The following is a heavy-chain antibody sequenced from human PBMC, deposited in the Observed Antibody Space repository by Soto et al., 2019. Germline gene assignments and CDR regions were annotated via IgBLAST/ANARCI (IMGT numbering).Heavy chain of an antibody. CDR3: AHSTTLNTWVNAFDI. V-gene: IGHV2-5*02. J-gene: IGHJ3*02. D-gene: IGHD4-17*01. CDR1: GFSLSTSGVG. CDR2: IYWDDDN. Sequence: QITLKESGPTLVKATQTLTLTCTFSGFSLSTSGVGVVWIRQAPGKALEWLALIYWDDDNPYSPSLKSRLTIAKDTAQSQVVLTTTNMDPVATATYYGAHSTTLNTWVNAFDIWGQETMVTDSS.